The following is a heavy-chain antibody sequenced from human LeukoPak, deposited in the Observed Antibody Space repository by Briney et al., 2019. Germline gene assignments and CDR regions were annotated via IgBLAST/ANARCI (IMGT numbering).Heavy chain of an antibody. CDR2: ISGSGGST. CDR3: AKAKVIAAAAFDY. D-gene: IGHD6-13*01. V-gene: IGHV3-23*01. CDR1: GFTFSSYA. J-gene: IGHJ4*02. Sequence: GGSLILSCAASGFTFSSYAMSWVRQAPGKGLEWVSGISGSGGSTYYADSVKGRFTISRDNSKNTLYLQMNSLRAEDTAVYYCAKAKVIAAAAFDYWGEGTVVTVSS.